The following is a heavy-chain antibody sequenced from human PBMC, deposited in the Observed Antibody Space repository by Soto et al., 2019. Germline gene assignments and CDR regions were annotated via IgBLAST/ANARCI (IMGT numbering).Heavy chain of an antibody. J-gene: IGHJ6*02. CDR3: ARDRLGDDYVSWRYRYLYYYYRMDV. CDR2: INPSGGST. D-gene: IGHD3-16*02. CDR1: GYTFTSYY. Sequence: ASVKVSCKASGYTFTSYYMHWVRQAPGQGLEWMGIINPSGGSTSYAQKFQGRVTMTRDTSTSTVYMERSSLRSEETAVYYCARDRLGDDYVSWRYRYLYYYYRMDVWGQGTKVTVSS. V-gene: IGHV1-46*01.